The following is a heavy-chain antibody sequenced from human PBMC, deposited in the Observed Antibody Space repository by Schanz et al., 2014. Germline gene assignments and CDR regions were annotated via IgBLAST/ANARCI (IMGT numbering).Heavy chain of an antibody. CDR3: AVLGGFGELPLDY. CDR1: GFTFSNYW. J-gene: IGHJ4*02. CDR2: ISGSGDNT. V-gene: IGHV3-23*01. Sequence: DVQLLESGGGLVQPGGSLKLSCSASGFTFSNYWMSWVRQAPGKGLEWVSAISGSGDNTFYADSVRGRFTISRDNSKNTLYLQMNSLRAEDTAVYYCAVLGGFGELPLDYRGQGTLVTVSS. D-gene: IGHD3-10*01.